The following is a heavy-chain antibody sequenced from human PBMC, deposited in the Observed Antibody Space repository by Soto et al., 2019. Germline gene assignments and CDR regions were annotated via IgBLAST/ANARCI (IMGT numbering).Heavy chain of an antibody. CDR2: ISGSGGST. D-gene: IGHD3-3*01. CDR3: AKDLPYYDFWSGYDD. Sequence: GGSLRLSCAASGFTFSSYAMSWVRRAPGKGLEWVSAISGSGGSTYYADSVKGRFTISRDNSKNTLYLQMNSLRAEDTAVYYCAKDLPYYDFWSGYDDWCQGNLVTVSS. J-gene: IGHJ4*02. CDR1: GFTFSSYA. V-gene: IGHV3-23*01.